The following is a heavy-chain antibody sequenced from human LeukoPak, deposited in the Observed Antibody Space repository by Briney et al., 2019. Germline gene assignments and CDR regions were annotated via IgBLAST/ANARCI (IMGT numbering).Heavy chain of an antibody. CDR3: TKDRSYGRSYFDY. Sequence: GFLRLFMAASGFTGSNNFRSLVRQAPGEGVARCSVIYSGGSTYYADSVKGRFTISRDNSKNTLYLQMNSLRIEDTAVYYCTKDRSYGRSYFDYWGQGTLVTVAS. D-gene: IGHD5-18*01. V-gene: IGHV3-53*05. J-gene: IGHJ4*02. CDR1: GFTGSNNF. CDR2: IYSGGST.